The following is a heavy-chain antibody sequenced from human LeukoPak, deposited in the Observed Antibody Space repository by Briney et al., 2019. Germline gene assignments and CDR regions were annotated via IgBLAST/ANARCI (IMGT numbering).Heavy chain of an antibody. CDR2: ISSSSSYI. V-gene: IGHV3-21*01. J-gene: IGHJ3*02. D-gene: IGHD1-26*01. CDR3: ARDPGALDAFDI. Sequence: GGSLRLSCAASGFTFSSYSMNWVRQAPGKGLEWVSSISSSSSYIYYADSVKGRFTISRDNAKNSLYLQMNSLRAEDTAVYYCARDPGALDAFDIWGQGQWSPSLQ. CDR1: GFTFSSYS.